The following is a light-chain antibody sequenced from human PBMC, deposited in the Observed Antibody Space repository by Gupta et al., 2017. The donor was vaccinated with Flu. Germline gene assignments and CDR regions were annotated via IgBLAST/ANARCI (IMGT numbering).Light chain of an antibody. CDR2: NNN. CDR1: SSNIGSNS. J-gene: IGLJ2*01. V-gene: IGLV1-44*01. Sequence: QSVLTQPPSASGTPGQRVTISCSGSSSNIGSNSVNWYQQLPRTAPRLLIYNNNRRPSGVPDRFSGSKSGTSASLVISGLQSEDEAEYYCAALDDSLNGPVFGGGTRVTVL. CDR3: AALDDSLNGPV.